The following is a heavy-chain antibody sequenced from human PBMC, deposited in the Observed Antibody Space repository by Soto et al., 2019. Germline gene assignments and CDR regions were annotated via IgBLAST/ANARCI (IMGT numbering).Heavy chain of an antibody. CDR2: IVVGSGNT. D-gene: IGHD6-13*01. CDR3: AREGRTWQLEYFDY. Sequence: SVKVSCKASGFTFTSSAVQWVRQARGQRLDWIGWIVVGSGNTSYAQKFQGRVTMTRDTSTSTVYMDLSSMRSEDTAVYYCAREGRTWQLEYFDYWGQGTLVTVSS. J-gene: IGHJ4*02. V-gene: IGHV1-58*01. CDR1: GFTFTSSA.